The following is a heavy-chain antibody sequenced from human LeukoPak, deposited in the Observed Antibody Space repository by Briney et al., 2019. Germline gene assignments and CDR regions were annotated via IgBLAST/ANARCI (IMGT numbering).Heavy chain of an antibody. Sequence: PGGSLRLSCAASGFTFSSYAMHWVRQAPGKGLEWVAVISYDGSNKYYADSVKGRFTISRDNSKNTLYLQMNSLRAEDTAVYYCARDHMGSLASGAFDIWGQGTMVTVSS. J-gene: IGHJ3*02. CDR1: GFTFSSYA. CDR2: ISYDGSNK. D-gene: IGHD3-10*01. V-gene: IGHV3-30-3*01. CDR3: ARDHMGSLASGAFDI.